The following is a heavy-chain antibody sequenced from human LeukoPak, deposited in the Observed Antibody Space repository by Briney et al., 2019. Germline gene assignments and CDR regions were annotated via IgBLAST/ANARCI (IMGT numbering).Heavy chain of an antibody. J-gene: IGHJ4*02. CDR1: GFTFDDYA. CDR3: ARDDVSYGLDY. CDR2: INWNSDSI. Sequence: PGGSLRLSCAVSGFTFDDYAMHWVRQVPGKGLEWVSGINWNSDSIGYADSVKGRFTTSRDNAKNTLYLQMNSLRAEDTAVYYCARDDVSYGLDYWGQGTLVTVSS. V-gene: IGHV3-9*01. D-gene: IGHD5-18*01.